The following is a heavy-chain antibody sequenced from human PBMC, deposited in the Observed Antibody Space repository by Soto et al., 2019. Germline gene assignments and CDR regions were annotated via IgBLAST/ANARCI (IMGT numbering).Heavy chain of an antibody. V-gene: IGHV3-74*01. CDR3: TRGPRVSSTGTGDH. Sequence: GGSLRLSCEVSGFTFSAYWMHWVRQVPGKGLIWVSRIGDDGSTTTYADSVKGRFTISRDNAKNTLYLQMNSLRADDTGLYYCTRGPRVSSTGTGDHWGQGTLVTVSS. CDR1: GFTFSAYW. D-gene: IGHD1-1*01. J-gene: IGHJ4*02. CDR2: IGDDGSTT.